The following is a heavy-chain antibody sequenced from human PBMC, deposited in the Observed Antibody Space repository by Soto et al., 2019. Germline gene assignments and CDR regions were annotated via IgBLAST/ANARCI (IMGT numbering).Heavy chain of an antibody. Sequence: QVQLVESGGGVVQPGRSLRLSCAASGFTFSSYGMHWVRQAPGKGLEWVALISFDGSNTYYEDSVKGRFTISRDNSQNTLYLQMHSLRAEDTSLFYCGAGQFFRDYWCQGTLVTVSS. CDR1: GFTFSSYG. CDR2: ISFDGSNT. V-gene: IGHV3-30*03. J-gene: IGHJ4*02. D-gene: IGHD6-19*01. CDR3: GAGQFFRDY.